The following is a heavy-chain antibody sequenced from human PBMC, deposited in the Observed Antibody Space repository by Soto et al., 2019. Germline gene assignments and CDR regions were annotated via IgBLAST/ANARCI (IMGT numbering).Heavy chain of an antibody. Sequence: GASVKVSCKASGYTFTTYGISCVRQAPGQGLEWMGGIIPIFGTANYAQKFQGRVTITADESTSTAYMELSSLRSEDTAVYYCARVSSGSYGQWGQGTLVTVSS. CDR3: ARVSSGSYGQ. CDR1: GYTFTTYG. CDR2: IIPIFGTA. J-gene: IGHJ4*02. D-gene: IGHD1-26*01. V-gene: IGHV1-69*13.